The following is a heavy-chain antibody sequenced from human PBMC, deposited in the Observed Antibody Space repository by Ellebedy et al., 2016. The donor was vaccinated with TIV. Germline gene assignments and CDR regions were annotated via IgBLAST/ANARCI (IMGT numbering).Heavy chain of an antibody. V-gene: IGHV3-48*04. CDR2: ISLSGSTL. Sequence: GESLKISXAASGFTFSTYNMNWVRQAPGGALEWISYISLSGSTLYYADSVKGRFTISRDNARNSLYLQMNTLRVEDTAVYYCARSGGVPTTVCDVWGQGTTVTVSS. CDR3: ARSGGVPTTVCDV. D-gene: IGHD3-16*01. J-gene: IGHJ6*02. CDR1: GFTFSTYN.